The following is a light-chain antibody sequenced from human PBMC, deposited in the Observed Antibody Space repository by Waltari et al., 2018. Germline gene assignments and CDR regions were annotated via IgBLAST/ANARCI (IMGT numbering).Light chain of an antibody. Sequence: QSALTQPASVSGSPGQSITISCPGTSSDVGSYNLFSWYPQHPGKAHKLMIYEGSKRPSGVSNRFSGSKSGNTASLTISGLQAEDEADYYCCSYAGSSTYVVFGGGTKLTVL. J-gene: IGLJ2*01. V-gene: IGLV2-23*01. CDR2: EGS. CDR3: CSYAGSSTYVV. CDR1: SSDVGSYNL.